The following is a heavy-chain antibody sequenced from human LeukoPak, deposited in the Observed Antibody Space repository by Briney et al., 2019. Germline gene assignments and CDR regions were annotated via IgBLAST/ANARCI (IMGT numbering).Heavy chain of an antibody. CDR3: ARSTGSTMFIDY. CDR1: GGSISPYY. D-gene: IGHD3-10*02. Sequence: SETLSLTXTVSGGSISPYYWSWIRQPPGEGLEWLGYIYYSGNTDYNPSLKSRVAISVDTSKNQFSLKLSSVTAADTAVYSCARSTGSTMFIDYWGQGTLVTVSS. V-gene: IGHV4-59*01. CDR2: IYYSGNT. J-gene: IGHJ4*02.